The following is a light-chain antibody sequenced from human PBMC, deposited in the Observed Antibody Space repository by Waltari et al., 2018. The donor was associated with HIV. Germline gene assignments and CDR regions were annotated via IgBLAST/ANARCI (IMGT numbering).Light chain of an antibody. J-gene: IGLJ1*01. CDR2: EVT. V-gene: IGLV2-14*01. CDR1: IHAIGGYNY. CDR3: SSYTASSTYV. Sequence: QSALNQPTSVSGSPGQSLSISCTGTIHAIGGYNYVAWYQHHPGKDPKLLIYEVTNRPTGISDRFSGSKSGNTASLTISGLHAEDEAVYYCSSYTASSTYVFGPGTRVIV.